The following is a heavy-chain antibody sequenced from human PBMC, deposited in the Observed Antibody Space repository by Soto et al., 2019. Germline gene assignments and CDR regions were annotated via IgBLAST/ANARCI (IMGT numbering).Heavy chain of an antibody. CDR1: GYSFTSYW. CDR3: ARLQNYDILTGPYYFDY. CDR2: IYPGDSDT. Sequence: PGESLKISCKGSGYSFTSYWIGWVRQMPGKGLEWMGIIYPGDSDTRYSPSFQGQATISADKSISTAYLQWSSLKASDTAMYYCARLQNYDILTGPYYFDYWGQGTLVTVSS. J-gene: IGHJ4*02. D-gene: IGHD3-9*01. V-gene: IGHV5-51*01.